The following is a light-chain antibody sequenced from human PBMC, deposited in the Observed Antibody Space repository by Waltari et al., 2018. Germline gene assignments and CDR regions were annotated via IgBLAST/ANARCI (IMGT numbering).Light chain of an antibody. Sequence: DIQMTQSPSSLSASVGDTVTVTCPASQNIRTHLNWYQQKPATAPKLLIYAASTLHRGVPSRFSGSGSGTDFTLTVTNLQPDDFAIYFCQQSFSSPWTFGQGTRV. CDR1: QNIRTH. CDR2: AAS. J-gene: IGKJ1*01. CDR3: QQSFSSPWT. V-gene: IGKV1-39*01.